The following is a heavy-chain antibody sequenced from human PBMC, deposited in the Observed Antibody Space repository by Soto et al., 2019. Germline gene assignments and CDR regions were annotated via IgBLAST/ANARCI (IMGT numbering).Heavy chain of an antibody. CDR2: ISFNATNG. J-gene: IGHJ4*02. Sequence: PWGSLLVVCASCAFTFRHFAMHRVRQAPGKGAELISVISFNATNGFFADSVKGRFSISRDNSANRLYLQMTNLRPEDTAIYYCARDRGSGYCTGGLCYLGLDHWGQGNPVTGSS. CDR1: AFTFRHFA. V-gene: IGHV3-30-3*01. CDR3: ARDRGSGYCTGGLCYLGLDH. D-gene: IGHD2-8*02.